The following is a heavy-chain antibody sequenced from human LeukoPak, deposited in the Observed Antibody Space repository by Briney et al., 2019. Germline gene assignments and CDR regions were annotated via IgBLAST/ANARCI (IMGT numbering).Heavy chain of an antibody. CDR1: GHSISSGSY. V-gene: IGHV4-38-2*01. Sequence: PSETLSLTCAVSGHSISSGSYWGWIRQPPGKGLEWIGSIYHSGSTYYNPSLKSRVTISVDTSKNQFSLKLNSVTAADMAVYYCARHPGPDYWGQGTLVTVSS. CDR3: ARHPGPDY. CDR2: IYHSGST. J-gene: IGHJ4*02.